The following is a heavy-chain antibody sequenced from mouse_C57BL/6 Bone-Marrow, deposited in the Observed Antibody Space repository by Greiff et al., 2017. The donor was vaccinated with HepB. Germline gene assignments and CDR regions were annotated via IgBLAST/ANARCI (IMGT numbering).Heavy chain of an antibody. V-gene: IGHV1-72*01. Sequence: QVQLQQPGAELVKPGASVKLSCKASGYTFTSYWMHWVKQRPGRGLEWIGRIDTNSGGTKYNEKFKSKATLTVDKPSSTTYMQLSSLTSEDSAVYYCARYERGSSVYVGFAYWGQGTLVTVSA. J-gene: IGHJ3*01. CDR2: IDTNSGGT. CDR1: GYTFTSYW. D-gene: IGHD3-2*02. CDR3: ARYERGSSVYVGFAY.